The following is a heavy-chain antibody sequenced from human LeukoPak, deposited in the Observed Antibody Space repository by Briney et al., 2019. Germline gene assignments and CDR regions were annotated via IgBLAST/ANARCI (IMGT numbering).Heavy chain of an antibody. CDR3: ARDWVTGTPSVY. CDR2: INPNSGDT. V-gene: IGHV1-2*02. Sequence: ASVKVSCQASGFTFTGYYIHWVRQPPAQGLECMGWINPNSGDTNYAQKFQGRVTMTRDTSITTAYMELSRLSSDDTAVYYCARDWVTGTPSVYWGQGTLVTVSS. D-gene: IGHD1-20*01. J-gene: IGHJ4*02. CDR1: GFTFTGYY.